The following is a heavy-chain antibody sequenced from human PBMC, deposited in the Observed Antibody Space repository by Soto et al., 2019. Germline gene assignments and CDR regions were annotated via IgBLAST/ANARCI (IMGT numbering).Heavy chain of an antibody. CDR3: PRDQKMASY. CDR2: ISGSGSNT. V-gene: IGHV3-23*01. Sequence: GGSLRLSCEASGFPFNNYGMGLVRQAPGSGLEWISSISGSGSNTYYADSVKGRFTISRDNSRNTLYLQMNSLRTEDTAVYYCPRDQKMASYWGQGTLVTVSS. CDR1: GFPFNNYG. J-gene: IGHJ4*01.